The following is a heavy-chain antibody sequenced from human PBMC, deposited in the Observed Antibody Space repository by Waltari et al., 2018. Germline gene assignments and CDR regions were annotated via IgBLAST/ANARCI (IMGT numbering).Heavy chain of an antibody. V-gene: IGHV7-4-1*02. CDR3: ARDFESRGYDI. D-gene: IGHD3-22*01. CDR2: IKLDSGNP. CDR1: GYTFTTYG. Sequence: QVQLVQSGSELKKPGASVKVSCKASGYTFTTYGINWVRQAPGQGLEWLGWIKLDSGNPTYAQCFTGRLVFSLDTSVNTAFLQISSLKADDSAIYYCARDFESRGYDIWGQGTMVTVSS. J-gene: IGHJ3*02.